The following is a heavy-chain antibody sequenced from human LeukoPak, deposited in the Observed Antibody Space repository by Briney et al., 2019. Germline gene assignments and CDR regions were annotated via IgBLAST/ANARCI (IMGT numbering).Heavy chain of an antibody. D-gene: IGHD3-3*01. CDR2: IYYSGST. J-gene: IGHJ4*02. CDR3: ASLRERSYYARGFDY. V-gene: IGHV4-59*08. Sequence: SETLSLTCTVSGGSISSYYWSWIRQPPGKGLEWIGYIYYSGSTNYNPSPKSRVTISVDTSKNQFSLKLSSVTAANTAVYYCASLRERSYYARGFDYWGQETLVTVSS. CDR1: GGSISSYY.